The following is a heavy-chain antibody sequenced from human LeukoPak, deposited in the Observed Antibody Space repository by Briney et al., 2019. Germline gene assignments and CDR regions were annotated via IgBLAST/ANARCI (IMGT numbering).Heavy chain of an antibody. CDR1: GYTFTSYG. J-gene: IGHJ4*02. Sequence: ASVNVSCKASGYTFTSYGISWVRQAPGQGLEWMGWISAYNGNTNYAQKLQGRVTMTTDTSTSTAYMELRSLRSDDTAVYYCARDVSIAVAGTFDYWGQGTLVTVSS. D-gene: IGHD6-19*01. CDR3: ARDVSIAVAGTFDY. CDR2: ISAYNGNT. V-gene: IGHV1-18*01.